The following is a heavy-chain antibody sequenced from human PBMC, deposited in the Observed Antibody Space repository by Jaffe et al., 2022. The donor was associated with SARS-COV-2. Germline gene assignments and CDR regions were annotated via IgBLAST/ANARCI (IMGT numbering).Heavy chain of an antibody. J-gene: IGHJ4*02. D-gene: IGHD4-17*01. Sequence: QVQLVESGGGVVQPGRSLRLSCAASGFTFSSYGMHWVRQAPGKGLEWVAVIWYDGSNKYYADSVKGRFTISRDNSKNTLYLQMNSLRAEDTAVYYCATMTTVVDYWGQGTLVTVSS. CDR1: GFTFSSYG. CDR2: IWYDGSNK. CDR3: ATMTTVVDY. V-gene: IGHV3-33*01.